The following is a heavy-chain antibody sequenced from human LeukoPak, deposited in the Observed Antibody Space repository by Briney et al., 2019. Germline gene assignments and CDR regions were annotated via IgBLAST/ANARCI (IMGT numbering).Heavy chain of an antibody. Sequence: PSETLSLTCTVSGGSISSPSYYWGWIRQSPGKGLEWIGSIYYSGTTQDNPSLMSRVTISVYTSKNQFSLKLTSVTAADTSVYYCVRQYYDILTGYSDLFDIWGPGTKVIVSS. J-gene: IGHJ3*02. D-gene: IGHD3-9*01. CDR3: VRQYYDILTGYSDLFDI. CDR2: IYYSGTT. CDR1: GGSISSPSYY. V-gene: IGHV4-39*01.